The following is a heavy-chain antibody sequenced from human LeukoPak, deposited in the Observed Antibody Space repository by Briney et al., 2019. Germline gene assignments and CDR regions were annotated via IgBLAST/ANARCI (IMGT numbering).Heavy chain of an antibody. V-gene: IGHV3-48*03. J-gene: IGHJ6*02. D-gene: IGHD6-19*01. CDR2: IISSGSTI. CDR1: GFTFSSYE. CDR3: ARDRYSSGWQPSYYYYYYGMDV. Sequence: GGSLRLSCAASGFTFSSYEMNWVRKAPGKGLEGGSYIISSGSTIYYADSVKGRFTTSRDKPNNSVYLKMNSLRAADTAVYYCARDRYSSGWQPSYYYYYYGMDVWGQGTTVTVSS.